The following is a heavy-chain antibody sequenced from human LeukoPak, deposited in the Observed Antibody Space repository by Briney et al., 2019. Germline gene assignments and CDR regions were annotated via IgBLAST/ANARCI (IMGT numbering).Heavy chain of an antibody. D-gene: IGHD3-10*01. CDR3: ARGGYSESFYNPRSYGMDV. Sequence: GASVKVSCKSSVYTLTNYYLHWVRQAPGQGLAWMGIINPSGGTTRYVEKFQGRVTMTRDTSASTVYMELSSLRSEDTAVYYCARGGYSESFYNPRSYGMDVWGQGTTVIVSS. CDR1: VYTLTNYY. J-gene: IGHJ6*02. CDR2: INPSGGTT. V-gene: IGHV1-46*01.